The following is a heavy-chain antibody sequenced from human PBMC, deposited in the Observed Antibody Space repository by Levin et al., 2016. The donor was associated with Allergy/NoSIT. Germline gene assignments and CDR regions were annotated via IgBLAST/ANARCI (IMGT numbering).Heavy chain of an antibody. Sequence: GGSLRLSCAASGFMLSAYSMNWVRQAPGKGLEWVSYISYSSSHIYYADSVRGRFTISRDNAKNSLFLQLSSLRAEDTAVYYCARDAIDNLRSGKIDAWGQGTLVTVSS. V-gene: IGHV3-48*01. D-gene: IGHD5-12*01. CDR1: GFMLSAYS. J-gene: IGHJ5*02. CDR3: ARDAIDNLRSGKIDA. CDR2: ISYSSSHI.